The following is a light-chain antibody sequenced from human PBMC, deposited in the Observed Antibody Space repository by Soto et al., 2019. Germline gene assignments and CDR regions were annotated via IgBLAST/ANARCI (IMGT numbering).Light chain of an antibody. CDR2: KAS. CDR1: QTNSSV. Sequence: DIQMTQSPSTLSGSVGDRVTITCRARQTNSSVLSWYQQKPGKAAKLLIDKASTLKSGVPSWFSGSGSGTEFTLTISSLQPDDFATYYCQHYNRYSEAVGQGTKLDIE. J-gene: IGKJ1*01. V-gene: IGKV1-5*03. CDR3: QHYNRYSEA.